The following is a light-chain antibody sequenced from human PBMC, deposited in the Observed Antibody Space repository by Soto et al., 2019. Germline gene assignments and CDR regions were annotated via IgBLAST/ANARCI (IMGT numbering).Light chain of an antibody. CDR3: EQRSNSWT. Sequence: EIVLTQSPATLSLSPGERATLSCRASQGVSSYLAWYQQKPGQAPRLLIYDASNRATGIPARFSGSWSGTDFTLTFSSLESEEFAVYYCEQRSNSWTFGQGTKVEIK. V-gene: IGKV3-11*01. CDR2: DAS. J-gene: IGKJ1*01. CDR1: QGVSSY.